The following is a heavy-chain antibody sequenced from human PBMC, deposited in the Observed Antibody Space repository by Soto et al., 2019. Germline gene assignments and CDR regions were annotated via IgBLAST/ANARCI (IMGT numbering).Heavy chain of an antibody. CDR2: ISSSSSYI. CDR3: ARGLNFDFWSGDYYFGMDV. Sequence: GSLRLSCAASGFTFSSYSMNWVRQAPGKGLEWVSSISSSSSYIYYADSVKGRFTISRDNAKNSLYLQMNSLRAEDTAVFYCARGLNFDFWSGDYYFGMDVWGQGTTVTVSS. J-gene: IGHJ6*02. CDR1: GFTFSSYS. V-gene: IGHV3-21*01. D-gene: IGHD3-3*01.